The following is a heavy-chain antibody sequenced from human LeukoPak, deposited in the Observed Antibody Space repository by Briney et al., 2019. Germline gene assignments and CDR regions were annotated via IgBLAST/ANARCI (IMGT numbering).Heavy chain of an antibody. D-gene: IGHD5-18*01. Sequence: SVKVSCKASGGTFSSYAISWVRQAPGQGLEWMGGIIPIFGTANYAQKFQGRVTITADESTSTAYMELSSLRSDDTAVYYCARDHRSKRYSYEYWGQGTLVTVSS. J-gene: IGHJ4*02. V-gene: IGHV1-69*13. CDR2: IIPIFGTA. CDR1: GGTFSSYA. CDR3: ARDHRSKRYSYEY.